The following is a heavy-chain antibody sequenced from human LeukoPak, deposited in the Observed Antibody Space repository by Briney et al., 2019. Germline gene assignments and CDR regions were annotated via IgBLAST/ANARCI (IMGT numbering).Heavy chain of an antibody. CDR1: GFTFSSYA. CDR3: AKVMDSSWTLDY. Sequence: RPGGSLRLSCAASGFTFSSYAMSWVRQAPGKGLEWVSAISGSGGSTYYADSVKGRFTISRDNSKNTLYLQMNSLRAEDTAVYYCAKVMDSSWTLDYWGQGTLVTVSS. J-gene: IGHJ4*02. D-gene: IGHD6-13*01. V-gene: IGHV3-23*01. CDR2: ISGSGGST.